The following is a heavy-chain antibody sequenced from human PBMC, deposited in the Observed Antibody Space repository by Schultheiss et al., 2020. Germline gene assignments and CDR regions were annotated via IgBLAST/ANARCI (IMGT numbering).Heavy chain of an antibody. D-gene: IGHD3-10*01. Sequence: GGSLRLSCAVSGFSLSDYAMNWVRQAPGKGLEWVSVFTGRGGETFYADSVKGRFTISRDMSRNTLYLQLNSLRVEDTAKYYCAKGISTFDFYYTMDVWGQGTTVTVSS. CDR3: AKGISTFDFYYTMDV. J-gene: IGHJ6*02. V-gene: IGHV3-23*01. CDR2: FTGRGGET. CDR1: GFSLSDYA.